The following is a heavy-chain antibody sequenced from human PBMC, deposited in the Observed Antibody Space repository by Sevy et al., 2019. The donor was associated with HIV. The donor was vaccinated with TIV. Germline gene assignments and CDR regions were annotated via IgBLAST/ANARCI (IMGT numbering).Heavy chain of an antibody. CDR3: AREHIAVAGIGYYFDY. J-gene: IGHJ4*02. Sequence: GGSLRLSCAASGFTFSGYGMHWVRQAPGKGLEWVAVIWYDGTNKYYIDSVKGRFTISRDNSKNTLYLQMNSLRAEDTAVYYCAREHIAVAGIGYYFDYWGQGTLVTVSS. V-gene: IGHV3-33*01. D-gene: IGHD6-19*01. CDR1: GFTFSGYG. CDR2: IWYDGTNK.